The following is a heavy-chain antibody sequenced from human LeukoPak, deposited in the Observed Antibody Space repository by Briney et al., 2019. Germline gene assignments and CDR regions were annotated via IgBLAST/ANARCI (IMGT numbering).Heavy chain of an antibody. J-gene: IGHJ4*02. CDR3: ARGGQWLVHLDY. D-gene: IGHD6-19*01. V-gene: IGHV3-74*01. CDR1: GFTFSSYW. Sequence: GGSLRLSCAASGFTFSSYWMHWVRQAPGKGLVWVSRINSDGSSTSYADSVKGRFTISRDNAKNTLYLQMNSLRAEDTAVYYCARGGQWLVHLDYWGQGTLVTVSS. CDR2: INSDGSST.